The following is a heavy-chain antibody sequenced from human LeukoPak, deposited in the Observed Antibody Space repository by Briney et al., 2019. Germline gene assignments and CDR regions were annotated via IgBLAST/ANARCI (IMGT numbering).Heavy chain of an antibody. CDR1: GFTFSSYS. Sequence: GGSLRLSCAASGFTFSSYSMNWVRQAPGKGLEWVSSISSSSNYIYYADSVKGRFTISRDNSNNTLYLQMNSPRAEDTAVYYCASLPWIQLWNHYWGQGTLVTVSS. CDR2: ISSSSNYI. CDR3: ASLPWIQLWNHY. J-gene: IGHJ4*02. V-gene: IGHV3-21*01. D-gene: IGHD5-18*01.